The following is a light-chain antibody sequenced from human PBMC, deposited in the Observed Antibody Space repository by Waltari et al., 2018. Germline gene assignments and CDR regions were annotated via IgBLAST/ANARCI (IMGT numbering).Light chain of an antibody. V-gene: IGLV8-61*01. J-gene: IGLJ3*02. Sequence: QTVVTPEPSLSVSPGGTVTLTCSLSSGPLSTTSYATWYQQTPGQAPRTLVYKANARSSGVPDRFSGSILGNTAALTITGAQADDESDYYCALYMGSGIWVFGGGTRLTVL. CDR1: SGPLSTTSY. CDR2: KAN. CDR3: ALYMGSGIWV.